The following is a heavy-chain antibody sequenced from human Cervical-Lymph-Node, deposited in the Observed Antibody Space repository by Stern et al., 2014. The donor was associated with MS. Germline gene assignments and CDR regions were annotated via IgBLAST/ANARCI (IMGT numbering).Heavy chain of an antibody. V-gene: IGHV2-70*01. CDR2: IDWDDDK. Sequence: ESGPALVKPTQTLTLTCTFSGFSLTTSGMCVSWIRQPPGKALEWLAFIDWDDDKSYNTSLKTRLTISKDTSKNQVVLTMTNMDPVDTATYYCARFYSSSSFADAFDIWGQGTMVTVPS. J-gene: IGHJ3*02. CDR1: GFSLTTSGMC. D-gene: IGHD6-6*01. CDR3: ARFYSSSSFADAFDI.